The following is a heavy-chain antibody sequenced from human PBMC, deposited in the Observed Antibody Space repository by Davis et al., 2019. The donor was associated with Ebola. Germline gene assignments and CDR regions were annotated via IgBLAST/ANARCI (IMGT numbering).Heavy chain of an antibody. CDR1: GGTFSSYA. V-gene: IGHV1-69*13. CDR2: IIPIFGTA. Sequence: SVKVSCKASGGTFSSYAISWVRQAPGQGLEWMGGIIPIFGTANYAQKFQGRVTITADESTSTAYMELSSLRSEDTAVYYCAKELTIVVVPAAIWGQGTLVTVSS. CDR3: AKELTIVVVPAAI. D-gene: IGHD2-2*01. J-gene: IGHJ4*02.